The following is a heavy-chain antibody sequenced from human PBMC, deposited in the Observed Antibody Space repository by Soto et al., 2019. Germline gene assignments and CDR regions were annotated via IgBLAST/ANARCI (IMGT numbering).Heavy chain of an antibody. J-gene: IGHJ5*02. D-gene: IGHD6-19*01. CDR2: INAGNSDT. Sequence: EASVKVSCKASGYTFTSYAMHWVRQAPGQRLEWMGWINAGNSDTTYSQKFQGRVTITSDTSASTAYMELTSLRDDDTAVYYCARPSSGWENWFDPWGQGTLVTVSS. CDR1: GYTFTSYA. V-gene: IGHV1-3*01. CDR3: ARPSSGWENWFDP.